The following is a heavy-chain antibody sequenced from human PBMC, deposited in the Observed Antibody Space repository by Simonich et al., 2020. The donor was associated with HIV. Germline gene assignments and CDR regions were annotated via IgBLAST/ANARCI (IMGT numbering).Heavy chain of an antibody. D-gene: IGHD3-9*01. CDR3: ARGLGYFDY. Sequence: QLQLQESGPGLVKPSETLSLTCTVSGGSISSGYYWGWIRQPPGKWLEWMGTIYAGGSTYHHPSLKSRVPISLDTSKTQFSLNLSSVTAADTAVYYCARGLGYFDYWGQGTLATVSS. J-gene: IGHJ4*02. V-gene: IGHV4-38-2*02. CDR2: IYAGGST. CDR1: GGSISSGYY.